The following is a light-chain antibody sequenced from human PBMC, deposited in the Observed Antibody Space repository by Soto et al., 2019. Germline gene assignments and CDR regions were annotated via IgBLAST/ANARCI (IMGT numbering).Light chain of an antibody. CDR1: QGIGDD. CDR2: AAS. J-gene: IGKJ1*01. CDR3: LQHTTYPWT. Sequence: DIQMTQSPSSLSASVGDRVIITCRASQGIGDDLGWYQQKPGKAPKRLIYAASSLQSGVPSRFSGSGSGTDFTLTIRSLQPDDFTSYYCLQHTTYPWTFGPGTKLEVK. V-gene: IGKV1-17*01.